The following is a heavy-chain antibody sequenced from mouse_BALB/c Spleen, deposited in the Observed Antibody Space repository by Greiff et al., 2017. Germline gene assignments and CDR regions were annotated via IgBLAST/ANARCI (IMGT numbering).Heavy chain of an antibody. J-gene: IGHJ2*01. Sequence: VQLKQSGPELVKPGASVKISCKASGYSFTGYYMHWVKQSHVKSLEWIGRINPYNGATSYNQNFKDKASLTVDKSSSTAYMELHSLTSEDSAVYYCARGSSSGLFDYWGQGTTLTVSS. CDR2: INPYNGAT. D-gene: IGHD3-1*01. V-gene: IGHV1-31*01. CDR3: ARGSSSGLFDY. CDR1: GYSFTGYY.